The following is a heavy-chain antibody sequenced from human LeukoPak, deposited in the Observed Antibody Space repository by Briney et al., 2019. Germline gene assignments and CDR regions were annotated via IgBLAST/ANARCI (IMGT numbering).Heavy chain of an antibody. V-gene: IGHV3-21*01. Sequence: GGSLGLSCAASGFTFSSYSMNWVRQAPGKGLEWVSSISSSSSYIYYADSVKGRFTISRDNAKNSLYLQMNSLRAEDTAVYYCARDWSSSWGTVGYYFDYWGQGTLVTVSS. CDR1: GFTFSSYS. CDR2: ISSSSSYI. CDR3: ARDWSSSWGTVGYYFDY. D-gene: IGHD6-13*01. J-gene: IGHJ4*02.